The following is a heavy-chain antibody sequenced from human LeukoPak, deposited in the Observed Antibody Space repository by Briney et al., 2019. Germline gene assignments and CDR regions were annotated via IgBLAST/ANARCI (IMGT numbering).Heavy chain of an antibody. CDR3: VRGGSYTFDP. CDR2: IKEDGSEK. J-gene: IGHJ5*02. CDR1: GFTLSHYW. D-gene: IGHD1-26*01. V-gene: IGHV3-7*01. Sequence: GGPLRLSCSAFGFTLSHYWMTWVRQAPGKGLEWVASIKEDGSEKSYVDSVKGRFTISRDNAKNPLYLQMNSLGAEDTAVYYCVRGGSYTFDPWGQGILVTVSS.